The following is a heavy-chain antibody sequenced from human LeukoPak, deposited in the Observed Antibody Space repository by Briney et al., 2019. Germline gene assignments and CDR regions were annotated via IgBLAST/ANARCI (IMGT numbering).Heavy chain of an antibody. CDR2: INPNSGGT. CDR1: GFTFTGYY. J-gene: IGHJ3*02. D-gene: IGHD5-24*01. V-gene: IGHV1-2*02. Sequence: GASVKVSCKASGFTFTGYYMHWVRQAPGQGLEWMGWINPNSGGTNYAQEFQGRVTMTRDTSISTAYMELSRLRSDDTAVYYCAREVEDDAFDICGQATMVTVSS. CDR3: AREVEDDAFDI.